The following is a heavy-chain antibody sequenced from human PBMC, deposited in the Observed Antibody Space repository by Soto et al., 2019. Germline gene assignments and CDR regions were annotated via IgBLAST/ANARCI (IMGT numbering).Heavy chain of an antibody. J-gene: IGHJ4*02. Sequence: GGALRLSCAASGFTFSSYSMSWVRQAPGKGLEWVSGFRTSGDGGTTYYADSVKGRFTISRDNSKNMLFLQMNSLRAEDTAIYYCAKKVNSGPGSQYFDYWGQGTLVTVSS. CDR2: FRTSGDGGTT. D-gene: IGHD3-10*01. V-gene: IGHV3-23*01. CDR3: AKKVNSGPGSQYFDY. CDR1: GFTFSSYS.